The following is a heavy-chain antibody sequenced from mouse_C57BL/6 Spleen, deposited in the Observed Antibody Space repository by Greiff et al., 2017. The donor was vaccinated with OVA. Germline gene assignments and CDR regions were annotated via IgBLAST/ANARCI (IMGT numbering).Heavy chain of an antibody. D-gene: IGHD2-4*01. CDR2: INPSTGGT. Sequence: QVQLQQPGTELVKPGASVKLSCKASGYTFTSYWMPWVKQRPGQGLEWIGNINPSTGGTNYNEKFKSKATLTVDKSSSTAYMQLSSLTSEDSAFYYCARYRYDYDVLYAMDYWGQGTSVTVSS. CDR1: GYTFTSYW. V-gene: IGHV1-53*01. CDR3: ARYRYDYDVLYAMDY. J-gene: IGHJ4*01.